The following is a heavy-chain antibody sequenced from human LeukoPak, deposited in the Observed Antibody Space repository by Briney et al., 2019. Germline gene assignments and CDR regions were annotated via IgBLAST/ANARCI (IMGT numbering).Heavy chain of an antibody. V-gene: IGHV3-23*01. CDR2: IFGSGGSA. Sequence: YPGGSLRLSCAASGFTFGSYAMYWVRQAPGKGLEWVSGIFGSGGSAHYADSVKGRFTISRDNSKNTLYLQINSLRAEDTAVYYCAKDRGGSYLRFFDYWGQGTLVTVSS. D-gene: IGHD1-26*01. J-gene: IGHJ4*02. CDR1: GFTFGSYA. CDR3: AKDRGGSYLRFFDY.